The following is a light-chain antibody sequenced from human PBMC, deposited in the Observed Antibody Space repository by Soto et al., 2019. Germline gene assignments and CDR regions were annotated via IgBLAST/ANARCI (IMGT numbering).Light chain of an antibody. Sequence: QSALTQPPSASGSPGQSVTISCTGTSSDVGGYNYVSWYQQQPGKVPKLMVYEVNKRPSGVPDRFSGSKSGNTASLTGSGLQDEDESDYYCTSYAGGNNVFGTGTKVTVL. CDR1: SSDVGGYNY. CDR2: EVN. J-gene: IGLJ1*01. V-gene: IGLV2-8*01. CDR3: TSYAGGNNV.